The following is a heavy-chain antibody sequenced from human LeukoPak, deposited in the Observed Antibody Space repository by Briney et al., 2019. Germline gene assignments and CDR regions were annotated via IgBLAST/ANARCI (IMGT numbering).Heavy chain of an antibody. D-gene: IGHD5-12*01. CDR2: ISTTGDYT. Sequence: PGGSLRLSCTASGFTFTSYAMSWVRQAPGMGLESVSAISTTGDYTYYAASVKGRFTISRDNSRDTLYLQMNSLRAEDTAIYYCAKGSGYDRRIFDCWGQGTLVIVSS. CDR1: GFTFTSYA. CDR3: AKGSGYDRRIFDC. V-gene: IGHV3-23*01. J-gene: IGHJ4*02.